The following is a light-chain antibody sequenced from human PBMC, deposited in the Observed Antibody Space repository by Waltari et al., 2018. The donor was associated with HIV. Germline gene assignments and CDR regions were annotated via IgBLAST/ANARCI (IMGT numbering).Light chain of an antibody. Sequence: SSEVTQDPTVSVALGQTVRLTCQGDSLRNYLPSWYQQKQGQAPVLVIYGENNRPSGIPDRFSGSTSGNTASLIITGAQAEDEAEYYCNSRDSSGNRLVVFGGGTKLTVL. J-gene: IGLJ2*01. V-gene: IGLV3-19*01. CDR2: GEN. CDR3: NSRDSSGNRLVV. CDR1: SLRNYL.